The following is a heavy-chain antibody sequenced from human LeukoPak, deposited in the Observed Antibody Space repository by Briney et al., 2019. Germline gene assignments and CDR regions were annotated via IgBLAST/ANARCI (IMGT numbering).Heavy chain of an antibody. V-gene: IGHV4-30-4*01. J-gene: IGHJ6*02. D-gene: IGHD6-13*01. Sequence: SETLSLTCTVSGGSISSGDYYWSWIRQPPGKGLEWIGYIYYSGSTYYNPSLKSRVTMSVDTSKHQFSLRLSSVTAADTAVYYCARIATSPHYYYGMDVWGQGTTVTVSS. CDR2: IYYSGST. CDR3: ARIATSPHYYYGMDV. CDR1: GGSISSGDYY.